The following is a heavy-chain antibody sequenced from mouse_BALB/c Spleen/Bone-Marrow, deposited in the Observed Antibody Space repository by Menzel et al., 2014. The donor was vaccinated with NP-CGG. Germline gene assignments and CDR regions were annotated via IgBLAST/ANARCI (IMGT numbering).Heavy chain of an antibody. Sequence: VQRVESGAELVRPGSSVKISCRASGYAFSSYWMNWVKQRPGQGLEWTGQIYPGGGDTNYNGKFKGKATLTADKSSSTAYMQLSSLTSEDSAVYFCARRVYGNYWYFDVWGAGTTVTVSS. CDR3: ARRVYGNYWYFDV. CDR1: GYAFSSYW. D-gene: IGHD2-1*01. V-gene: IGHV1-80*01. J-gene: IGHJ1*01. CDR2: IYPGGGDT.